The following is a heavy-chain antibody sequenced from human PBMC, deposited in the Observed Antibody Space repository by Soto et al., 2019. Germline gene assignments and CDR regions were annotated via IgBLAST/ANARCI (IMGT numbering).Heavy chain of an antibody. Sequence: SETLSLTCTVSGGSISSYYWSWIRQPPGKGLEWIGYIYYSGSTNYNPSLKSRVTISVDTSKNQFSLKLSSVTAADTAVYYCARELTPQYYYGSGSHFDYWGQGTLVTVSS. CDR3: ARELTPQYYYGSGSHFDY. J-gene: IGHJ4*02. CDR1: GGSISSYY. CDR2: IYYSGST. V-gene: IGHV4-59*01. D-gene: IGHD3-10*01.